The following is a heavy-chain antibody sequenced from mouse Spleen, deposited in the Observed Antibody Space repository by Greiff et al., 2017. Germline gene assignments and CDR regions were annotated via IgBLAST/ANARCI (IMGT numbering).Heavy chain of an antibody. J-gene: IGHJ3*01. CDR3: ARSWAWFAY. CDR1: GYTFTDYY. Sequence: VQLKQSGPVLVKPGASVKMSCKASGYTFTDYYMNWVKQSHGKSLEWIGVINPYNGGTSYNQKFKGKATLTVDKSSSTAYMELNSLTSEDSAVYYCARSWAWFAYWGQGTLVTVSA. V-gene: IGHV1-19*01. D-gene: IGHD4-1*01. CDR2: INPYNGGT.